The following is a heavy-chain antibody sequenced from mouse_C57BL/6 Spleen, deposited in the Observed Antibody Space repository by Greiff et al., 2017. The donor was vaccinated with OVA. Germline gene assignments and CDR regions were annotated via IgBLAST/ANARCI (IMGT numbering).Heavy chain of an antibody. J-gene: IGHJ2*01. CDR2: ISSGGSYT. V-gene: IGHV5-6*01. Sequence: EVKLMESGGDLVKPGGSLKLSCAASGFTFSSYGMSWVRQTPDKRLEWVATISSGGSYTYYPDSVKGRFTISRDNAKNTLYLQMSSLKSEDTAMYYCARSGTGDYWGKGTTLTVSS. D-gene: IGHD4-1*01. CDR1: GFTFSSYG. CDR3: ARSGTGDY.